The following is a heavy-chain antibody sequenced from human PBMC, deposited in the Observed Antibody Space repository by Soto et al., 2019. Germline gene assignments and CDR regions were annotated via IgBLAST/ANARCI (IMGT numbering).Heavy chain of an antibody. CDR1: GGSISSGGYY. V-gene: IGHV4-31*03. Sequence: SETLSLTCTVSGGSISSGGYYWSWIRQHPGKGLEWIGYIYYSGITYYNPSLKSRVAISVDTSKNQFSLKLNSVTAADTAVYYCARSSTLYYYYGMDVWGQGTTVTVSS. J-gene: IGHJ6*02. CDR2: IYYSGIT. CDR3: ARSSTLYYYYGMDV.